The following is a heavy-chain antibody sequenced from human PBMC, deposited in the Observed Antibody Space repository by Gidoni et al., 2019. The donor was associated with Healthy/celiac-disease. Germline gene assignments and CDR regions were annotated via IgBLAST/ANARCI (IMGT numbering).Heavy chain of an antibody. J-gene: IGHJ4*02. CDR1: GFTFRSYI. CDR3: ARTLYGSGSYGDFDY. D-gene: IGHD3-10*01. Sequence: EVQLVESGGGLVQPGGSLRLSCAASGFTFRSYIMNWVRQAPGKGLEWVSYISSSSSTIYYADSVKGRFTISRDNAKNSLYLQMNSLRAEDTAVYYCARTLYGSGSYGDFDYWGQGTLVTVSS. CDR2: ISSSSSTI. V-gene: IGHV3-48*04.